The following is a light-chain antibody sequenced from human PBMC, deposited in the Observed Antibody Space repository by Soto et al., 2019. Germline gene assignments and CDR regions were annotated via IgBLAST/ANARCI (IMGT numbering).Light chain of an antibody. Sequence: QSVLTQPPSASGPPGQSVTISCTGTSSDVGGYNYVSWYQQHPGKVPKLMIYEVSKRPSGVPDRFSGSKSGNTASLTVSGLQAEDEADYYCSSYAGSNTDYVFGTGTKVTVL. CDR1: SSDVGGYNY. V-gene: IGLV2-8*01. J-gene: IGLJ1*01. CDR2: EVS. CDR3: SSYAGSNTDYV.